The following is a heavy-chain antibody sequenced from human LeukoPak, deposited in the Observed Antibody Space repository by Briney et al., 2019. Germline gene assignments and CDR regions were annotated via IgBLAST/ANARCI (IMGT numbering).Heavy chain of an antibody. CDR2: IYYSGST. V-gene: IGHV4-30-4*08. J-gene: IGHJ6*03. CDR3: ARREQLASYYYYYMDV. CDR1: GGSISSGDYY. D-gene: IGHD6-6*01. Sequence: SETLSLTCTVSGGSISSGDYYWSWIRQPPGKGLEWIGYIYYSGSTYYNPSLKSRVTISVDTSKNQFSLKLSSVTAADTAVYYCARREQLASYYYYYMDVWGKGTTVTVSS.